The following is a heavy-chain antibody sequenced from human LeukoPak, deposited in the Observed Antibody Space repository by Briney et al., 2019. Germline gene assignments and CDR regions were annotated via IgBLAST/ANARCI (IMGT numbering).Heavy chain of an antibody. CDR1: GYTFTSYY. CDR2: INPSGGST. V-gene: IGHV1-46*01. J-gene: IGHJ6*03. Sequence: ASVKVSCKASGYTFTSYYMHWVRQAPGQGLEWMGIINPSGGSTSYAQKFQGRVTMTRDMSTSTVYMELSSLRSDDTAVYYCARVGYGGNADYYYYYMDVWGKGTTVTVSS. D-gene: IGHD4-23*01. CDR3: ARVGYGGNADYYYYYMDV.